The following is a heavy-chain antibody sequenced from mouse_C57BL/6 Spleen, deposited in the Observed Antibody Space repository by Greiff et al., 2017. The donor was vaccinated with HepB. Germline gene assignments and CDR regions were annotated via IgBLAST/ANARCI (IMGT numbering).Heavy chain of an antibody. J-gene: IGHJ3*01. V-gene: IGHV1-82*01. D-gene: IGHD1-1*01. Sequence: QVQLQQSGPELVKPGASVKISCKASGYAFSSSWMNWVKQRPGKGLEWIGRIYPGDGDTNYNGKFKGKATLTADKSSSTAYMQLSSLTSEDSAVYFCASYGSSSWFAYWGQVTLVTVSA. CDR2: IYPGDGDT. CDR3: ASYGSSSWFAY. CDR1: GYAFSSSW.